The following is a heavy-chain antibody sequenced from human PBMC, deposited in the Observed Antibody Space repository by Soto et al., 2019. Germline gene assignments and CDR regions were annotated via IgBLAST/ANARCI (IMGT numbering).Heavy chain of an antibody. V-gene: IGHV4-34*01. D-gene: IGHD4-17*01. CDR2: INHSGST. Sequence: SETLSLTCAVYGGSFSGYYWSWIRQPPGKGLEWIGEINHSGSTNYNPSLKSRVTISVDTSKNQFSLKLSSVTAADTAVYYCARGATSVTTLSRNRDLRWFDPWGQGTLVTVSS. CDR1: GGSFSGYY. J-gene: IGHJ5*02. CDR3: ARGATSVTTLSRNRDLRWFDP.